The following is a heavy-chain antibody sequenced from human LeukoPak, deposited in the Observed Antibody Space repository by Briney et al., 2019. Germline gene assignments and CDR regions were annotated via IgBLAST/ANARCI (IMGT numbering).Heavy chain of an antibody. V-gene: IGHV3-21*01. Sequence: KTGGSLRLSCAASGFTFMTYSMNWVRQAPGKGLEWVSSISSSSSYIYYADSVKGRFTISRDNAKNSLYLQMNSLRAEDTAVYYCARGHGGSDYGDYYYYYMDVWGKGTTVTVSS. CDR3: ARGHGGSDYGDYYYYYMDV. CDR2: ISSSSSYI. J-gene: IGHJ6*03. CDR1: GFTFMTYS. D-gene: IGHD4-17*01.